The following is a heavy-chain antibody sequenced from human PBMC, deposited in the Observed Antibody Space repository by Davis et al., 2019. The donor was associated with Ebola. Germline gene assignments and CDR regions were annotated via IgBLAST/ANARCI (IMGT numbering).Heavy chain of an antibody. J-gene: IGHJ4*02. CDR1: GFTFTIYG. CDR3: ARDLYYNSLDH. Sequence: GESLKISCAASGFTFTIYGIHWVRQALGKGLYWVTLIGNDGTNKQYVDSVKDRFTISRHDSRSTVYLQMNSLRAEDTAVYYCARDLYYNSLDHWGQGALVTVSS. CDR2: IGNDGTNK. D-gene: IGHD1-1*01. V-gene: IGHV3-33*01.